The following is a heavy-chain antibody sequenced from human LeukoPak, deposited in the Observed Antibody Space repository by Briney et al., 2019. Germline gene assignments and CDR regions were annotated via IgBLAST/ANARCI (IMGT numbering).Heavy chain of an antibody. V-gene: IGHV4-34*01. CDR2: INHSGST. J-gene: IGHJ4*02. Sequence: PETLSLTCAVYGGSFSGYYWSWIRQPPGKGLEWIGEINHSGSTNYNPSLKSRVTISVDTSKNQFSLKLSSVTAADTAVYYCARVSAYYDFWSGYYTPSNFFDYWGQGTLVTVSS. D-gene: IGHD3-3*01. CDR1: GGSFSGYY. CDR3: ARVSAYYDFWSGYYTPSNFFDY.